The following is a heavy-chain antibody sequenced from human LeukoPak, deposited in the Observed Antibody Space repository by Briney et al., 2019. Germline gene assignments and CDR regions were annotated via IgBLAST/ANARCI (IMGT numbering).Heavy chain of an antibody. Sequence: GASVKVSCKVSRYTLTELSMHWVRQAPGKGLEWMGGFDPEDGETIYAQKFQGRVTMTEDTSTDTAYMELSSLRSEDTAVYYCATRGYSGYDAAWDYFDYWGQGTLVTVSS. D-gene: IGHD5-12*01. CDR2: FDPEDGET. J-gene: IGHJ4*02. CDR3: ATRGYSGYDAAWDYFDY. CDR1: RYTLTELS. V-gene: IGHV1-24*01.